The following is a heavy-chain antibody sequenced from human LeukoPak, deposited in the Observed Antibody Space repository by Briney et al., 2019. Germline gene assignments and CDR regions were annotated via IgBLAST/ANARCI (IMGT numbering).Heavy chain of an antibody. CDR3: ARSGPDILTGSLWDY. CDR1: DGSISSGGYY. D-gene: IGHD3-9*01. V-gene: IGHV4-61*08. Sequence: SETLSLTCTVSDGSISSGGYYWNWIRQHPGEGLEWIGEINHSGSTNYNPSLKSRVTISVDTSKNQFSLKLSSVTAADTAVYYCARSGPDILTGSLWDYWGQGTLVTVSS. J-gene: IGHJ4*02. CDR2: INHSGST.